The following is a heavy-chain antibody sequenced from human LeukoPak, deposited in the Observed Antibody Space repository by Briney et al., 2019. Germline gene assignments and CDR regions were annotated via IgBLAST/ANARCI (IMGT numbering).Heavy chain of an antibody. CDR1: GYTFPSYF. CDR3: ARDTGWDFISSVDY. D-gene: IGHD3-3*01. CDR2: INPSAGNT. Sequence: ASVKVSCKTSGYTFPSYFIQWVRQAPGQGLEWMARINPSAGNTHYAPKFEGRVTLTRDTSTATVYMELSSLNSKDTAVYYCARDTGWDFISSVDYWGQRALVTVSS. J-gene: IGHJ4*02. V-gene: IGHV1-46*03.